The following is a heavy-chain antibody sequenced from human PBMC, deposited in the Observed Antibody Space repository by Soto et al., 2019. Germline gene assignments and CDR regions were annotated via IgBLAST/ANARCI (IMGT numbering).Heavy chain of an antibody. D-gene: IGHD6-19*01. J-gene: IGHJ4*02. CDR2: LYYSGST. CDR3: AGRTVNIRTFYSGLKTHCFDY. CDR1: GASIRTTDNFY. V-gene: IGHV4-39*01. Sequence: SETLSLTCSVSGASIRTTDNFYWGWIRQPPGKGLEWIGSLYYSGSTYYNPSLKSRVTISVDTSKNQFSLKLKSVTAADTAIYYCAGRTVNIRTFYSGLKTHCFDYWGQGAPVTVSS.